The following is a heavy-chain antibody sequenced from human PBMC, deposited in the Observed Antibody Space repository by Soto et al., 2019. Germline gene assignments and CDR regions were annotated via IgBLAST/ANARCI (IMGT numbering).Heavy chain of an antibody. V-gene: IGHV1-8*01. CDR2: INPICGTT. CDR3: ARSSGGHFSTSIYGANGFDP. J-gene: IGHJ5*02. CDR1: GDTFTSYA. Sequence: SVKVSFKAPGDTFTSYAINWVRQAPGQGLEWMGGINPICGTTAYAQNFKGRVTLTRDTSASTVYMEVSSLTSEDTAVYYCARSSGGHFSTSIYGANGFDPWGQGTMVTVSS. D-gene: IGHD3-16*01.